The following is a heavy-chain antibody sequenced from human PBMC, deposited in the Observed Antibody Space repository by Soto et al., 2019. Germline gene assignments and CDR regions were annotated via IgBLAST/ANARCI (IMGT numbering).Heavy chain of an antibody. CDR2: VSAYNGNT. V-gene: IGHV1-18*01. CDR3: ARDPRYCSGGSCHNWFDP. CDR1: GYTFTSYG. Sequence: QVQLVQSGAEVKKPGASVKVSCKASGYTFTSYGISWVRQAPGQGLEWMGWVSAYNGNTNYAQKLQGRVTLTTDTSTSTAYMELRSLRSDDSAVYYCARDPRYCSGGSCHNWFDPWGQGTLVTVSP. D-gene: IGHD2-15*01. J-gene: IGHJ5*02.